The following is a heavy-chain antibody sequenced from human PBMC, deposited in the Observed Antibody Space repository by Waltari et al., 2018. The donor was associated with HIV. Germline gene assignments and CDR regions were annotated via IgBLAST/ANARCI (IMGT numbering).Heavy chain of an antibody. CDR2: MNPTSGNA. CDR3: ARARSGWYAPHMDV. D-gene: IGHD6-19*01. V-gene: IGHV1-8*01. J-gene: IGHJ6*02. Sequence: QVHLVQSGAEVKRPGASVKVSCKTSGYTFASYDVHWVRQATGQGLEWMGWMNPTSGNAGYAQRFQGRVTMTRNTSISTAYMELSSLRSGDTAVYYCARARSGWYAPHMDVWGQGTPVTVSS. CDR1: GYTFASYD.